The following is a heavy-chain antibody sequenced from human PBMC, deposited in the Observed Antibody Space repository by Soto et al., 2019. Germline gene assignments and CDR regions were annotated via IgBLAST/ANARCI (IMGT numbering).Heavy chain of an antibody. J-gene: IGHJ4*02. CDR3: AREETSGYSSSVYIDY. Sequence: QVQLQESGPGLVKPSQTLSLTCTVSGGSISSGGYYWSWIRQHPGKGLEWIGYIYYSGSTYYNPSLKSRVTISVDTSNNQFSLKLSSVTAADTAVYYCAREETSGYSSSVYIDYWGQGTLVTVSS. D-gene: IGHD6-13*01. CDR1: GGSISSGGYY. V-gene: IGHV4-31*03. CDR2: IYYSGST.